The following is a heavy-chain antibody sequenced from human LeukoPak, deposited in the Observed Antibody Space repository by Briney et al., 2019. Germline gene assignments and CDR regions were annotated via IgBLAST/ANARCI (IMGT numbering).Heavy chain of an antibody. V-gene: IGHV1-69*06. D-gene: IGHD2-15*01. Sequence: GPSVKVSCKASGGTFSSYAISWVRQAPGLGLEWMGGIIPIFGTANYAQKFQGRVTITADKSTSTAYMELSSLRSEHTAVYYCARDIEGSGGYCSGGSCFYGMDVWGKGTTVTVSS. CDR2: IIPIFGTA. CDR3: ARDIEGSGGYCSGGSCFYGMDV. J-gene: IGHJ6*04. CDR1: GGTFSSYA.